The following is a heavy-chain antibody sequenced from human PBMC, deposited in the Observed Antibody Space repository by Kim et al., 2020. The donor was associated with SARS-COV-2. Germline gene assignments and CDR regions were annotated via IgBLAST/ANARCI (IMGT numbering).Heavy chain of an antibody. CDR3: ARVWNKYYYGSGSSTTNWFDP. V-gene: IGHV1-3*01. D-gene: IGHD3-10*01. CDR1: GYTFTSYA. Sequence: ASVKVSCKASGYTFTSYAMHWVRQAPGQRLEWMGWINAGNGNTKYSQKFQGRVTITRDTSASTAYMELSSLRSEDTAVYYCARVWNKYYYGSGSSTTNWFDPWGQGTLVTVSS. J-gene: IGHJ5*02. CDR2: INAGNGNT.